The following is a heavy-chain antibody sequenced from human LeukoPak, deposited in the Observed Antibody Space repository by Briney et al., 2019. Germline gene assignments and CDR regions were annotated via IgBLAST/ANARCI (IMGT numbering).Heavy chain of an antibody. CDR2: ISYDGINK. Sequence: GGSLILSCSASGFTFSNYGMHWVRQAPGKGLEWVAVISYDGINKNYADSVKGRFTISRDNSKNTLYLQMNSLRAEDTAVYYCAKDVGEVRWSLDYWGQGTLVTVSS. CDR3: AKDVGEVRWSLDY. V-gene: IGHV3-30*18. CDR1: GFTFSNYG. J-gene: IGHJ4*02. D-gene: IGHD5-24*01.